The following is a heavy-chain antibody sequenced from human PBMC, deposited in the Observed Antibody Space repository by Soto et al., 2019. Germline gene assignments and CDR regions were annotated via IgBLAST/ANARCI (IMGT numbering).Heavy chain of an antibody. CDR2: MNPTSGNT. V-gene: IGHV1-8*01. D-gene: IGHD1-7*01. CDR1: GYTFTSSD. CDR3: ARGLSGTTPY. J-gene: IGHJ4*02. Sequence: GASVKVSCRASGYTFTSSDINWVRQATGQGLEWIGWMNPTSGNTGYAQKFQGRVTMTRNTSISTAEMELSSLRSEDTAVYYCARGLSGTTPYGRQGTLVTVSS.